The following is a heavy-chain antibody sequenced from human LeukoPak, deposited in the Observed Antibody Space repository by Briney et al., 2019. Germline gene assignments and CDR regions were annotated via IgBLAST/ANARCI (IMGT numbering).Heavy chain of an antibody. Sequence: SETLSLTCAVYGGSFSGYYWSWIRQPPGKGLEWIGETNHSGSTNYNPSLKSRVTISVDTSKNQFSLKLSSVTAADTAVYYCARSGYMDVWGKGTTVTVSS. CDR1: GGSFSGYY. J-gene: IGHJ6*03. V-gene: IGHV4-34*01. D-gene: IGHD3-10*01. CDR2: TNHSGST. CDR3: ARSGYMDV.